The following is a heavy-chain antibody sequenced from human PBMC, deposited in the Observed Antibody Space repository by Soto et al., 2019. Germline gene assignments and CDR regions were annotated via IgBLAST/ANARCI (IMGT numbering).Heavy chain of an antibody. D-gene: IGHD1-26*01. V-gene: IGHV3-21*01. CDR2: ISSSSSYI. Sequence: GGSLRLSCAASGFTFSSYSMNWVRQAPGKGLEWVSSISSSSSYIYSADSVKGRFTISRDNAKNSLYLQMNSLRAEDTAIYYCARRDPGAYFQHWGQGTLVTVSS. CDR1: GFTFSSYS. J-gene: IGHJ1*01. CDR3: ARRDPGAYFQH.